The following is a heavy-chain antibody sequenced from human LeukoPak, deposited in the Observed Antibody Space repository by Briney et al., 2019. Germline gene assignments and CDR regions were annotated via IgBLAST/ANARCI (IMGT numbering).Heavy chain of an antibody. Sequence: PSGTLSLTCTVSGDSITAPKWWSWVRQAPGEGLEWIGEIYHDRTISFNPSLKSRLTISVDKSANQFFLNLNSVSATDTAVYYCVGRGLYGGTWLFEYWGQGALVTVSS. CDR3: VGRGLYGGTWLFEY. D-gene: IGHD2-8*01. CDR1: GDSITAPKW. V-gene: IGHV4-4*02. J-gene: IGHJ4*02. CDR2: IYHDRTI.